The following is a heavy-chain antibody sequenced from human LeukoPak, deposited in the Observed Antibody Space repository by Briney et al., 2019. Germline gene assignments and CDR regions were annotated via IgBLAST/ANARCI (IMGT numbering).Heavy chain of an antibody. J-gene: IGHJ4*02. V-gene: IGHV3-23*01. CDR2: ISGSGGST. Sequence: GGSLRLSCAASGFTFSSYAMSWVRQAPGKGLEWVSAISGSGGSTYYADSVKGRFTISGDNSKNTLYLQMNSLRAEDTAVYYCAKVRGRGYSSSWDGLDFDYWGQGTLVTVSS. CDR1: GFTFSSYA. D-gene: IGHD6-13*01. CDR3: AKVRGRGYSSSWDGLDFDY.